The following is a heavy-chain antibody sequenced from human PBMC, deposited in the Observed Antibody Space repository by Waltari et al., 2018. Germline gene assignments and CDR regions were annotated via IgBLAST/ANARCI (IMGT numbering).Heavy chain of an antibody. CDR2: IYYSGST. D-gene: IGHD6-19*01. Sequence: QVQLQESGPGLVKPSETLSLTCTVSGGSISSYYWSWIRQPPGKGLEWIGYIYYSGSTNYNPSLKSRVTISVDTSKNQFSLKLSSVTAADTAGYYCARTEIPSSGWFYWGQGTLVTVSS. V-gene: IGHV4-59*01. CDR1: GGSISSYY. J-gene: IGHJ4*02. CDR3: ARTEIPSSGWFY.